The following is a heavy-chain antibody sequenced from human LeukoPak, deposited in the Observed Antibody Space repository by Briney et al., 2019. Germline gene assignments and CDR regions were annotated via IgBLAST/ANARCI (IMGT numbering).Heavy chain of an antibody. V-gene: IGHV3-20*04. J-gene: IGHJ4*02. CDR1: GFSFDEYF. CDR3: ARVGYVSSWSFDY. D-gene: IGHD6-13*01. CDR2: INGNGENT. Sequence: GGSLRLSCAVSGFSFDEYFMSWVRRPPGKGLEWVSGINGNGENTGYADSVKGRLTISRDNTKNSLYLQMNSLRAEDTAFYYCARVGYVSSWSFDYWGQGVLVTVSS.